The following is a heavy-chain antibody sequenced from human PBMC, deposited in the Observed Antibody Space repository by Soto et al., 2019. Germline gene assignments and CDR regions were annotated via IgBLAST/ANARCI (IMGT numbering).Heavy chain of an antibody. CDR1: GDSVSSNSAA. CDR2: TYYRSKWYN. J-gene: IGHJ3*01. D-gene: IGHD5-12*01. V-gene: IGHV6-1*01. CDR3: ARAPTPFPLKIGYKDAFNS. Sequence: SQTLSLTCAISGDSVSSNSAAWNWIRQSPSRGLEWLGRTYYRSKWYNDYAVSVKSRITINPDTSKNQFSLQLNSVTPEDPAVYYCARAPTPFPLKIGYKDAFNSWGQGTMAT.